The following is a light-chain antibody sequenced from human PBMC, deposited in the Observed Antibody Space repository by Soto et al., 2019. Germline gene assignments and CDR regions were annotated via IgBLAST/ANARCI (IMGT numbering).Light chain of an antibody. CDR2: DAS. V-gene: IGKV3-11*01. CDR1: RSVRSY. J-gene: IGKJ5*01. Sequence: EIVLTQSPATLSLSPGERATLSCRASRSVRSYLAWYQQKPGQAPRLLIYDASNRAAGIPARFSGSGSETDFPLTISNLETDDFAVYYCQQRYAWPPITFGQGTRLEIK. CDR3: QQRYAWPPIT.